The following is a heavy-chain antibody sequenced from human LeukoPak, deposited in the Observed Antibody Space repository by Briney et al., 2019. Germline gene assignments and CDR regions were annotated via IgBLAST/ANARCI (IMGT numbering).Heavy chain of an antibody. J-gene: IGHJ4*02. CDR3: AREYYGSSGLYYFDY. V-gene: IGHV3-64*04. CDR2: ISSNGGST. D-gene: IGHD3-22*01. CDR1: GFTFSRYA. Sequence: PGGSLRLSCSASGFTFSRYAMHWVRQAPGKGLEYVSAISSNGGSTYYADSVKGRFTISRDSSKNTLYLQMNSLRAEDTAVYYCAREYYGSSGLYYFDYWGQGTLVTVSS.